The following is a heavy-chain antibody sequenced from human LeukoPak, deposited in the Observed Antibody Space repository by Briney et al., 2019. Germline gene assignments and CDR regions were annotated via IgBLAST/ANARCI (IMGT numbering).Heavy chain of an antibody. V-gene: IGHV1-18*01. CDR2: ISAYNGNT. CDR3: ALGDYYGF. D-gene: IGHD3-10*01. Sequence: ASVKVSCKASGYTFTSYGISWVRQAPGQGLEWMGWISAYNGNTNYAQKFQGRVTITADKSTSTAYMELSSLRSEDTAVYYCALGDYYGFWGQGTLVTVSS. CDR1: GYTFTSYG. J-gene: IGHJ4*02.